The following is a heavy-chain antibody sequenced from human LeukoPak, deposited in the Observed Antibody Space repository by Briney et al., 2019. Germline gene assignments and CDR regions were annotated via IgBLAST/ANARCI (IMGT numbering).Heavy chain of an antibody. D-gene: IGHD3-9*01. Sequence: GGSLRLSCAASGFTFSSYWMSWVRQAPGKGLEWVSLLYSGGSTYYADSVKGRFTISRDNSKNTLYLQMDSLRAEDTAVYYCATSGNILTGYYRYYFEYWGQGTLVTVSS. V-gene: IGHV3-66*01. J-gene: IGHJ4*02. CDR3: ATSGNILTGYYRYYFEY. CDR1: GFTFSSYW. CDR2: LYSGGST.